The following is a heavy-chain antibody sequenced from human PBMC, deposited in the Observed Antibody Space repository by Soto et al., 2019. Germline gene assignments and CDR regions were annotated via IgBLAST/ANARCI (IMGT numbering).Heavy chain of an antibody. CDR2: IIPIFGTA. CDR3: ARADKVRSYYHGDYDACDV. Sequence: GSSVKVSCKASGGTFSSYAISWVRQAPGQGLEWMGGIIPIFGTANYAQKFQGRVTITADESKSTAYMELSSLRSEDTAVYYCARADKVRSYYHGDYDACDVWGHGKMVTV. V-gene: IGHV1-69*13. CDR1: GGTFSSYA. J-gene: IGHJ3*01. D-gene: IGHD1-26*01.